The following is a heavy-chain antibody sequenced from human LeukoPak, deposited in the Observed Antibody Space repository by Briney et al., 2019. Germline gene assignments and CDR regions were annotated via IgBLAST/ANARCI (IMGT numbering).Heavy chain of an antibody. CDR2: ITGSGTFT. D-gene: IGHD6-19*01. CDR3: AKRSAESSGYFDS. J-gene: IGHJ4*02. Sequence: PGGSLRLSCAASGITFTNYSMTWVRQASGKGLEWVSAITGSGTFTDYADSVRGRFTISRDNSKNTLYLQMNSLRAEDTAIYYCAKRSAESSGYFDSWGQGTLVTVSS. CDR1: GITFTNYS. V-gene: IGHV3-23*01.